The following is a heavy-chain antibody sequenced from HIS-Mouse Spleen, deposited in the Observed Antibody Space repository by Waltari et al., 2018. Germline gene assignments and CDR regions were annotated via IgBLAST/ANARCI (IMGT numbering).Heavy chain of an antibody. CDR3: ARDRSSWHYFDY. V-gene: IGHV3-7*01. CDR1: ACTVSSLL. J-gene: IGHJ4*02. CDR2: IKQDGSEK. Sequence: EVQLVESGGGSVQPGGALRPSCAASACTVSSLLMSWARQAPGEGLEGVANIKQDGSEKYYVDSVKGRFTISRDNAKNSLYLQMISLRAEATAVYYCARDRSSWHYFDYWGQGTLVTVSS. D-gene: IGHD6-13*01.